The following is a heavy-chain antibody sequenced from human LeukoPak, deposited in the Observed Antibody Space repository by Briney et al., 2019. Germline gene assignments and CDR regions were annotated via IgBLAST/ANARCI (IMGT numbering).Heavy chain of an antibody. D-gene: IGHD3-22*01. CDR2: IIPIFGTA. J-gene: IGHJ3*02. Sequence: SVKVSCKASGGTFSSYAISWVRQAPGQGLEWMGGIIPIFGTANYAQKFQGRVTITADESTSTAYMELSSLRSEDTAVYYCARGTDDSSGYYRDAFDIWGQGTMVTVSS. V-gene: IGHV1-69*13. CDR1: GGTFSSYA. CDR3: ARGTDDSSGYYRDAFDI.